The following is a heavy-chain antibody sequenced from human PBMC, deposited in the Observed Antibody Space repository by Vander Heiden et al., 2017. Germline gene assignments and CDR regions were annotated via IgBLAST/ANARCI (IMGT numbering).Heavy chain of an antibody. CDR1: GFPVSSYS. J-gene: IGHJ4*02. Sequence: EVQLVESGGGLVQPGGPLRLSCAAAGFPVSSYSMNGVRQAQGKGLEWVSYISSSSSTIYYADSVKGRFTISRDNAKNSLYLQMNSLRAEDTAVYYCARAGTVTTGGDYWGQGTLVTVSS. D-gene: IGHD4-4*01. CDR3: ARAGTVTTGGDY. CDR2: ISSSSSTI. V-gene: IGHV3-48*01.